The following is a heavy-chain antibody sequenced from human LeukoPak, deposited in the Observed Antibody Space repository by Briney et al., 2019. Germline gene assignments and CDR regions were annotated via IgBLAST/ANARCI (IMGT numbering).Heavy chain of an antibody. D-gene: IGHD3-9*01. CDR2: INHSGST. V-gene: IGHV4-34*01. J-gene: IGHJ4*02. CDR3: ARRKKYYDILTGYYRGYYFDY. CDR1: GGSFSGYY. Sequence: SETLSLTCAVYGGSFSGYYWSWIRQPPGKGLEWIGEINHSGSTNYNPSLKSRVTISVDTSKNQFSLKLSSVTAADTAVYYCARRKKYYDILTGYYRGYYFDYWGQGTLVTVSS.